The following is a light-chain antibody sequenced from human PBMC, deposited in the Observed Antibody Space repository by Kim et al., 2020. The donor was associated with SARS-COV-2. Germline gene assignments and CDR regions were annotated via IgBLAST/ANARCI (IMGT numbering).Light chain of an antibody. CDR3: QKHNSAPLT. V-gene: IGKV1-27*01. J-gene: IGKJ4*01. CDR2: AAS. CDR1: PSILNY. Sequence: ASVGDRVTLTCRASPSILNYLAWYQQKPGKVPKLLFYAASTLQSGVPSPFSGSGSGTDFTLTISSLQPEDVATSYCQKHNSAPLTFGGGTKVDIK.